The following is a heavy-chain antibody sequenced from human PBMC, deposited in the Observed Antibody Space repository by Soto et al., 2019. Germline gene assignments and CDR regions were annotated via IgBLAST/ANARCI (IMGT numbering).Heavy chain of an antibody. CDR2: ISYDGSNK. V-gene: IGHV3-30-3*01. CDR3: ARDPPHSGSYYYFDY. Sequence: GGSLRLSCAASGFTFSSYAMHWVRQAPGKGLEWVAVISYDGSNKYYADSVKGRFTISRDNSKNTLYLQMNSLRAEDTAVYYCARDPPHSGSYYYFDYWGLGTLVTVSS. D-gene: IGHD1-26*01. CDR1: GFTFSSYA. J-gene: IGHJ4*01.